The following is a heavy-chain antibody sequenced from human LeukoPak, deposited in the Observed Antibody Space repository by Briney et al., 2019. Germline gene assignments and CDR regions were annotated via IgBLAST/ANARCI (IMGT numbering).Heavy chain of an antibody. CDR1: GGTFSSYA. CDR3: ARDPLLVYCSGGKSKGTCKPLDY. V-gene: IGHV1-69*05. Sequence: GSSVKVSCKASGGTFSSYAISWVRQAPGQGLEWMGRIIPIFGTANYAQKFQGRVTITTDESTSTAYMELSSLRSEDTAVYYCARDPLLVYCSGGKSKGTCKPLDYWGQGTLVTVSS. J-gene: IGHJ4*02. CDR2: IIPIFGTA. D-gene: IGHD2-15*01.